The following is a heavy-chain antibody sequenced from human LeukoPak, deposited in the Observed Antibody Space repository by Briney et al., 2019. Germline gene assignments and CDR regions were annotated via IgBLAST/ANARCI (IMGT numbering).Heavy chain of an antibody. Sequence: ASVKVSCKASGYTFTSYGISWVRQAPGQGLEWMGWISAYNGNTNYAQKLQGRVTMTTDTSTSTAYMELRSLRSDDTAVYYCARDQGVWYYYDSSGSDAFDIWGQGTMVTVSS. D-gene: IGHD3-22*01. V-gene: IGHV1-18*01. CDR2: ISAYNGNT. J-gene: IGHJ3*02. CDR1: GYTFTSYG. CDR3: ARDQGVWYYYDSSGSDAFDI.